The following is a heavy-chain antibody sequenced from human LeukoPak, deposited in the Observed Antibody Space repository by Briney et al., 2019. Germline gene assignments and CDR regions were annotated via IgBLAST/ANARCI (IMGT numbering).Heavy chain of an antibody. D-gene: IGHD3-10*01. CDR1: GGSISNYY. V-gene: IGHV4-59*01. CDR2: IYYSGST. CDR3: ARALDGSGSYYNSWAAFDP. J-gene: IGHJ5*02. Sequence: PSETLSLTCTVSGGSISNYYWSWIRQPPGKGLEWIGFIYYSGSTNYNPSLKSRVTISVDTSKNQFSLKLSSVTAADTAVYYCARALDGSGSYYNSWAAFDPWGQGTLVTVSS.